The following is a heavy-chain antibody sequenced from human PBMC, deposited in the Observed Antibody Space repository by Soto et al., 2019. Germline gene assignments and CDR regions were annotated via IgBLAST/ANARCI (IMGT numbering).Heavy chain of an antibody. CDR2: VNEGGGEK. J-gene: IGHJ5*02. CDR3: AKWRGAGSWT. D-gene: IGHD1-26*01. Sequence: GGSLRLSCAASGFTFSGYYMSWVRQAQGQGLEGVANVNEGGGEKYYVDSVKGRFTVSRDNAKNSLYLQMNSLRAEDTAVYYCAKWRGAGSWTWGRGPLVRVSS. CDR1: GFTFSGYY. V-gene: IGHV3-7*01.